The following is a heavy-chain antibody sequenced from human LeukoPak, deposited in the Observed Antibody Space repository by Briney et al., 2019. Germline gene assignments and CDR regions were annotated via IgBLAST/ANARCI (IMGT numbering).Heavy chain of an antibody. CDR3: AKDRSSSWYEYYFDY. D-gene: IGHD6-13*01. CDR2: ISWNSGSI. V-gene: IGHV3-9*01. Sequence: GGSPRLSCAASGFTFDDYAMHWVRQAPGKGLEWVSGISWNSGSIGYADSVKGRFTISRDNAKNSLYLQMNSLRAEDTALYYCAKDRSSSWYEYYFDYWGQGTLVTVSS. CDR1: GFTFDDYA. J-gene: IGHJ4*02.